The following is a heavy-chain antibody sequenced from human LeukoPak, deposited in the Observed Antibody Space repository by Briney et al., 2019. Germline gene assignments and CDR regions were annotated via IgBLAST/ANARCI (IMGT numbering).Heavy chain of an antibody. Sequence: PGGSLRLSCAASGFTFSSYGMHWVRQAPGKGLEWVAVIWYDGSNKYYADSVKGRFTISRDNSKNTLYLQMNSLRAEDTAVYYCARALADPSGWNAFDYWGQGTLVTVSS. J-gene: IGHJ4*02. CDR1: GFTFSSYG. D-gene: IGHD6-19*01. V-gene: IGHV3-33*08. CDR3: ARALADPSGWNAFDY. CDR2: IWYDGSNK.